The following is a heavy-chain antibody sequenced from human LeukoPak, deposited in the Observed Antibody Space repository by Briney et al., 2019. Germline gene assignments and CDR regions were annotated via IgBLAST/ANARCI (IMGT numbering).Heavy chain of an antibody. CDR1: GYTLTELS. Sequence: ASVKVSCKVSGYTLTELSMHWVRQAPGKGLEWMGGFDPEDGETIYAQKFQGRVTMTEDTSTDTAYMEPSSLRSEDTAVYYCATAIWDSSGYSAFDYWGQGTLVTVSS. D-gene: IGHD3-22*01. V-gene: IGHV1-24*01. J-gene: IGHJ4*02. CDR3: ATAIWDSSGYSAFDY. CDR2: FDPEDGET.